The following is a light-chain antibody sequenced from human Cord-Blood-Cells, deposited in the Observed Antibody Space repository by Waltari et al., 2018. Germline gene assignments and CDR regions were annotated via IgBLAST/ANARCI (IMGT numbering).Light chain of an antibody. CDR3: QQYGSSPIT. CDR2: GAS. CDR1: QSVSSSY. V-gene: IGKV3-20*01. Sequence: EIVLTQSPGTLSLSPGERATLSCRASQSVSSSYLAWYQQRPGQAPRLLIYGASSRATGIPDSVSGSGSGTDFTLTISRLEPEDFAVYYCQQYGSSPITFGQGTRLEIK. J-gene: IGKJ5*01.